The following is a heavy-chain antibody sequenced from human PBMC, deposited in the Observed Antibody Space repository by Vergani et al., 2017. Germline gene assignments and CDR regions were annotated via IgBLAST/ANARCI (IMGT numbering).Heavy chain of an antibody. CDR1: GYTLTSYY. J-gene: IGHJ4*02. CDR2: INPSGGST. V-gene: IGHV1-46*03. Sequence: QVQLVQSGAELKKPGASVKVSCKAFGYTLTSYYMHWVRQAPGQGVEWMGIINPSGGSTSYAQKFQGRVTLTRDTSTSTVYMELSSLRSEATAVYYCTRGGYYDRIAYWAYWGQGTLVTVSS. D-gene: IGHD3-22*01. CDR3: TRGGYYDRIAYWAY.